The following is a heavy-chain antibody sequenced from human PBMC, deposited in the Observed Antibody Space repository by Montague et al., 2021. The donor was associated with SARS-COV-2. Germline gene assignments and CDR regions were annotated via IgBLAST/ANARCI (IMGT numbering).Heavy chain of an antibody. Sequence: SLRLSCAASGFTFSNYAMTWVRQTPGKGLVWVSTISDSGRTFYAXSVXGRLTISRDNSKNTLHLQMNSVRVEDTAVYRCVKWSSSYGSPNTDFFDSWGQGTLVTVPS. CDR3: VKWSSSYGSPNTDFFDS. CDR2: ISDSGRT. CDR1: GFTFSNYA. D-gene: IGHD3-10*01. V-gene: IGHV3-23*01. J-gene: IGHJ4*02.